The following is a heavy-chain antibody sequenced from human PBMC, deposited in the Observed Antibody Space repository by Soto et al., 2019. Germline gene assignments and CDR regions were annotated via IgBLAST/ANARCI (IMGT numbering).Heavy chain of an antibody. D-gene: IGHD5-18*01. CDR2: ISGSGGST. Sequence: EVQLLESGGGLVQPGGSLRLSCAASGFTFSSYAMSWVRQAPGKGLEWVSAISGSGGSTYYADSVKGRFTISRDNSKYTLYLQMNSLRAEDTAVYYCAKDLGYSYGYGPVDYWGQGTLVTVSS. CDR1: GFTFSSYA. J-gene: IGHJ4*02. CDR3: AKDLGYSYGYGPVDY. V-gene: IGHV3-23*01.